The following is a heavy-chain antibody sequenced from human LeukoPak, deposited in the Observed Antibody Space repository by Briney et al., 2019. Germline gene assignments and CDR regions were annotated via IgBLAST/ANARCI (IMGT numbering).Heavy chain of an antibody. CDR3: ARLYGAAGYWYFDL. Sequence: PSETLSLTCTVSGGSISSYYGSWIRQPPGKGLEWIGYIYYSGSTNYNPSLKSRVTISVDTSKNQFSLKLSSVTAADTAVYYCARLYGAAGYWYFDLWGRGTLVTVSS. D-gene: IGHD6-13*01. J-gene: IGHJ2*01. V-gene: IGHV4-59*08. CDR1: GGSISSYY. CDR2: IYYSGST.